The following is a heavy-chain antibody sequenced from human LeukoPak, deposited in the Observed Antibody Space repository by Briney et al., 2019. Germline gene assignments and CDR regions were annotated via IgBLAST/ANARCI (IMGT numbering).Heavy chain of an antibody. V-gene: IGHV3-11*05. CDR1: GFTFSDYY. CDR3: AKDLTRIAAAGATNWFDP. J-gene: IGHJ5*02. D-gene: IGHD6-13*01. CDR2: ISSSSSYT. Sequence: GGSLRLSCAASGFTFSDYYMSWIRQAPGKGLEWVSYISSSSSYTNYADSVKGRFTISRDNAKSSLQLHMNSLRAEDTAVYYCAKDLTRIAAAGATNWFDPWGQGTLVTVSS.